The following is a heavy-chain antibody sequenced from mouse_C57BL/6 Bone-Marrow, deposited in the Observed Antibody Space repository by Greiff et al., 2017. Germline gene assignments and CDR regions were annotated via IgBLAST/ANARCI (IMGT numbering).Heavy chain of an antibody. Sequence: QVQLKQSGPGILQSSQTLSLTCSFSGFSLSTSGMGVSWIRQPSGKGLEWQAHTYWGDDKRYKPFLKSQLTISKDTSRNQVFLKITSVDTADTATYYCASITAVVAYYALDYWGQGTSVTVSS. V-gene: IGHV8-12*01. D-gene: IGHD1-1*01. CDR1: GFSLSTSGMG. CDR2: TYWGDDK. J-gene: IGHJ4*01. CDR3: ASITAVVAYYALDY.